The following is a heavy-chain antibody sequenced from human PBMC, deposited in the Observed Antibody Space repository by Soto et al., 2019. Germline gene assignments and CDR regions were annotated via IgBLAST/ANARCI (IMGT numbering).Heavy chain of an antibody. V-gene: IGHV3-30*18. D-gene: IGHD1-26*01. CDR3: AKDRGLAESGRWSHYYYGMDV. CDR2: ISSDGSSK. Sequence: QVQLLESGGGVVQPGRSLRLSCVASGFTLTNNGMHWVRQAPGQGLEWVAVISSDGSSKYYGDSVRGRFTISRDNSKNTLFLETNSLRSEDTAVYYCAKDRGLAESGRWSHYYYGMDVWGKGTTVTVSS. J-gene: IGHJ6*04. CDR1: GFTLTNNG.